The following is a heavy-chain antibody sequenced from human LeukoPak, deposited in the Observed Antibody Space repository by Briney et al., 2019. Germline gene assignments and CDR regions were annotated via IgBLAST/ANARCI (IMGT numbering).Heavy chain of an antibody. J-gene: IGHJ4*02. Sequence: GGSLRLSCAGSGFSFNDYDMNWVRQAPGKGLEWVSYISRSGSYTYYTDSVKGRFTVPRDNAKNSLFLQMDGLRAEDTAVYYCSRPLSFGELFRLDYWGQGVLVTVSS. V-gene: IGHV3-48*03. CDR2: ISRSGSYT. CDR3: SRPLSFGELFRLDY. D-gene: IGHD3-10*01. CDR1: GFSFNDYD.